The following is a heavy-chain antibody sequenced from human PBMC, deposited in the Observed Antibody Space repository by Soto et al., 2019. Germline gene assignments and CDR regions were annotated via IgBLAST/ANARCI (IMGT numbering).Heavy chain of an antibody. CDR2: IYYSGST. J-gene: IGHJ4*02. V-gene: IGHV4-59*01. D-gene: IGHD2-15*01. CDR1: GGSISSYY. CDR3: ARDIPNCSGGSCYSGGFDY. Sequence: PSETLSLTCTVSGGSISSYYWSWIRQPPGKGLEWIGYIYYSGSTNYNPSLKSRVTISVDTSKNQFSLKLSSVTAADTAVYYCARDIPNCSGGSCYSGGFDYWGQGTLVTVSS.